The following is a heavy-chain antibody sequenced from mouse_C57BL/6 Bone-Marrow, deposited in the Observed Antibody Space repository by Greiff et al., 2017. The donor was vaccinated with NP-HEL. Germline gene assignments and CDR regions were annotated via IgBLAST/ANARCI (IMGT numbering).Heavy chain of an antibody. CDR2: LRSKSSNYAT. CDR1: GFTFNTYA. V-gene: IGHV10-3*01. CDR3: VRAFDY. J-gene: IGHJ2*01. Sequence: EVQLVESGGGLVQPKGSLKLSCAASGFTFNTYAMHWVRQAPGKGLEWVARLRSKSSNYATYYADSVKDRFTISRDDSQSMLYLQMNNLKTEDTAMYYCVRAFDYWGQGTTLTVSS.